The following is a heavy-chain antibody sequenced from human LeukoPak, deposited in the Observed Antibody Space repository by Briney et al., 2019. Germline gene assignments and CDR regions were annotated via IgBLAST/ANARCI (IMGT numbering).Heavy chain of an antibody. CDR2: IYHSGST. V-gene: IGHV4-59*01. Sequence: SETLSLTCTVSGGSISSYYWSWIRQPPGKGLEWIGYIYHSGSTNYNPSLKSRVTISVDTSKNQFSLKLSSVTAADTAVYYCARDRYSGYEGSWFDPWGQGTLVTVSS. J-gene: IGHJ5*02. CDR3: ARDRYSGYEGSWFDP. CDR1: GGSISSYY. D-gene: IGHD5-12*01.